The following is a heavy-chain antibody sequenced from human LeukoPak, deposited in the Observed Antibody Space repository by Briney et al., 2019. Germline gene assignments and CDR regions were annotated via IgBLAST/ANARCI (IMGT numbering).Heavy chain of an antibody. CDR2: IISDGSTT. V-gene: IGHV3-74*01. Sequence: GGSLRLSCAASGFIFSSYAMSWVRQAPGKGLVRVSRIISDGSTTSYADSVKGRFTISRDNAKNTLYLQMNSLRAEDTAVYYCAREDVDIAVAASGAFDIWGQGTMVTVSS. D-gene: IGHD6-19*01. CDR3: AREDVDIAVAASGAFDI. CDR1: GFIFSSYA. J-gene: IGHJ3*02.